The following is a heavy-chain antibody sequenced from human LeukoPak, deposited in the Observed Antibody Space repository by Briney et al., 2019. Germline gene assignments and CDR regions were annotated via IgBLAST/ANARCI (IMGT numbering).Heavy chain of an antibody. CDR2: ISSRSDSV. CDR1: GFTFSSYG. J-gene: IGHJ4*02. CDR3: AREGGAGGTIDY. D-gene: IGHD2-8*01. Sequence: PGGSLRLSCAASGFTFSSYGMNWVRQAPGKRLEWVSYISSRSDSVYYADSVKGRFTISRDNSKNTLYLQMNSLRAEDTAVYYCAREGGAGGTIDYWGQGTLVTVSS. V-gene: IGHV3-48*01.